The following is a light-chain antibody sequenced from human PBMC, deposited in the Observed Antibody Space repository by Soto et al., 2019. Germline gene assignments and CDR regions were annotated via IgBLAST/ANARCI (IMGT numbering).Light chain of an antibody. CDR1: QSVSTN. Sequence: EIVMTQSPATLSVSPGERATLSCRASQSVSTNLAWYHQKPGHAPRLLIYGASTRATGIPARFSGSGSGTELTLTISSLQSQDFAVRYCQKYNKWPLTFGGGTKVEIK. CDR2: GAS. J-gene: IGKJ4*01. CDR3: QKYNKWPLT. V-gene: IGKV3D-15*01.